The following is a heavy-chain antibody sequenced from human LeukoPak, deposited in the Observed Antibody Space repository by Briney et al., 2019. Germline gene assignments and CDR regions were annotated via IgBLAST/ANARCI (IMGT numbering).Heavy chain of an antibody. J-gene: IGHJ4*02. CDR2: IYYSGST. D-gene: IGHD3-22*01. V-gene: IGHV4-59*01. Sequence: SETLSLTCTVSGGSISSYYWSWIRQPPGKGLEWIGYIYYSGSTNYNPSLKSRVTTSVDTSKNQFSLKLSSVTAADTAVYYCARGLNSSGYYYVSFFFDHWGQGTLVTVSS. CDR1: GGSISSYY. CDR3: ARGLNSSGYYYVSFFFDH.